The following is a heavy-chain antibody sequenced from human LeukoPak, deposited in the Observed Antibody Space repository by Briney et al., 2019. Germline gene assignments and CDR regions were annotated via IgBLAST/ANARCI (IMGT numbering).Heavy chain of an antibody. CDR2: IYHSGST. J-gene: IGHJ4*01. V-gene: IGHV4-38-2*02. D-gene: IGHD4-11*01. CDR3: ARRTSSNYVDY. Sequence: SETLSLTCTVSGYSISSGYYWGWIRQPPGKGLEWIGSIYHSGSTYYNPSLKSRVTISVDTSKNQFSLKLSSVTAADTAVYYCARRTSSNYVDYWGQGTLVIVSS. CDR1: GYSISSGYY.